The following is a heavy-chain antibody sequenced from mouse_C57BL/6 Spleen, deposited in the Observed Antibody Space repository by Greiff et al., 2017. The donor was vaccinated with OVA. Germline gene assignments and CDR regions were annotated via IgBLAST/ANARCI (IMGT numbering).Heavy chain of an antibody. CDR3: ARSEGYYFDY. V-gene: IGHV1-26*01. CDR2: INPNNGGT. Sequence: EVQLQQSGPELVKPGASVKISCKASGYTFTDYYMNWVKQSHGKSLEWIGDINPNNGGTSYNQKFKGKATLTVDKSSSTAYMELRSLTSEDSAVYYCARSEGYYFDYWGQGTILTVSS. J-gene: IGHJ2*01. CDR1: GYTFTDYY.